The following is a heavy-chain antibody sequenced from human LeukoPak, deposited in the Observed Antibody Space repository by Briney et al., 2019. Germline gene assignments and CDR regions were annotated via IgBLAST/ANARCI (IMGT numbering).Heavy chain of an antibody. J-gene: IGHJ4*02. CDR1: GFTVSSNY. CDR3: ARDREWRGYPSFDY. Sequence: PGGSLRLSCAASGFTVSSNYMSWVRQAPGKGLEWVSVIYSGGSTYYADSVKGRFTISRDNSKNTLYLQMNSLRAEDTAVYYCARDREWRGYPSFDYWGQGTLVTVSS. V-gene: IGHV3-53*01. D-gene: IGHD3-3*01. CDR2: IYSGGST.